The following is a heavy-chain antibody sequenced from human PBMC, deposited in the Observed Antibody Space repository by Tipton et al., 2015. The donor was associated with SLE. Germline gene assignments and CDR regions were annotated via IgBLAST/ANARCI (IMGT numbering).Heavy chain of an antibody. D-gene: IGHD6-6*01. J-gene: IGHJ4*02. Sequence: LRLSCAVYGGSFSFYYWSWIRQPPGKGLEWIGEINHSGSTNYNPSLKSRVTISVDTSKSQFSLKLRSVTAADTAVYYCVTRFEYSSSVSEYWGQGTLVTVSS. CDR2: INHSGST. V-gene: IGHV4-34*01. CDR3: VTRFEYSSSVSEY. CDR1: GGSFSFYY.